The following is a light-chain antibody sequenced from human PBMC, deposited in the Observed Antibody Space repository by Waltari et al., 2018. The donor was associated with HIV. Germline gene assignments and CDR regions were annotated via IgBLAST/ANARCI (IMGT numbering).Light chain of an antibody. V-gene: IGLV1-47*01. CDR3: AAWDDSRKV. CDR2: RNN. Sequence: QSVLTQPPSASGTPGQRVTISCSGSSSNIGSNYVYWYQQLPGTAPKHLIYRNNQRPSGVPDRFSGSKSGTSASLAISGLRSEDEADYFCAAWDDSRKVFGGGTKLTVL. J-gene: IGLJ3*02. CDR1: SSNIGSNY.